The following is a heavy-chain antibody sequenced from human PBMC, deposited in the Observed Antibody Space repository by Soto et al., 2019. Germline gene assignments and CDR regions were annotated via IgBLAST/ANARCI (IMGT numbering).Heavy chain of an antibody. V-gene: IGHV3-33*01. D-gene: IGHD2-21*02. Sequence: GGSLRLSCAASGFTFSSYGMHWVRQAPGKGLEWVAVIWYDGSNKYYADSVKGRFTISRDNSKNTLYLQMNSLRAEDTAVYYCGRVCGGDCGGAFDFWGQGTMVTVSS. CDR3: GRVCGGDCGGAFDF. CDR2: IWYDGSNK. J-gene: IGHJ3*01. CDR1: GFTFSSYG.